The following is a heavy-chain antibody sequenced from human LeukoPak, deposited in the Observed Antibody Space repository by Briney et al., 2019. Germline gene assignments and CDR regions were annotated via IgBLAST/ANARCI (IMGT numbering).Heavy chain of an antibody. D-gene: IGHD2-2*01. CDR3: ARGGRSASAYYYMDV. CDR1: GGSINNYY. J-gene: IGHJ6*03. Sequence: SETLSLTCSVSGGSINNYYWSWIRQSPGRGLEWIGYIYYSGSTSYNPSLKSRLTISVDTSNNQFSLKPRSVTAADTAVYFCARGGRSASAYYYMDVWGRGTTVTVPS. CDR2: IYYSGST. V-gene: IGHV4-59*01.